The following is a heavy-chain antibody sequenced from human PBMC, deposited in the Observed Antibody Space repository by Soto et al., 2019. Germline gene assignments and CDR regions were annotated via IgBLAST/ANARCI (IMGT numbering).Heavy chain of an antibody. CDR2: ISGSGGTT. CDR1: GFTFSSYA. V-gene: IGHV3-23*01. D-gene: IGHD6-25*01. Sequence: EVQLLESGGGLVQPGRSLRLSCAASGFTFSSYAMSWVRQAPGQGLDWVSAISGSGGTTYYADSVKGRFTISRDNSKNTLSLQMNSLRAEYTAVYYCAKFFVETGGSSGWPWSFHYWGQGTLVTVSS. J-gene: IGHJ4*02. CDR3: AKFFVETGGSSGWPWSFHY.